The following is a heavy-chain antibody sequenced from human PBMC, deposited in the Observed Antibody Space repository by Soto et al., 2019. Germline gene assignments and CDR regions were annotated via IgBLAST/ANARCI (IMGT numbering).Heavy chain of an antibody. V-gene: IGHV1-69*01. J-gene: IGHJ4*02. CDR2: IIPIFGTA. CDR3: AKAYCSGGTCYSLQSPRTIDY. Sequence: QVQLVQSGAEVKKPGSSVKVSCKASGGTFSSYAISWVRQAPGQGLEWMGGIIPIFGTANYAQKFQGRVTITADESTSTAYMELSSLKSEDTAVYYCAKAYCSGGTCYSLQSPRTIDYWGQGTLVTVSS. CDR1: GGTFSSYA. D-gene: IGHD2-15*01.